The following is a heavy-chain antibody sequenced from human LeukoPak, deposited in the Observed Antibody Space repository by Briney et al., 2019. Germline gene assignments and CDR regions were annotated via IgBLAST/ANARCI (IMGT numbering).Heavy chain of an antibody. CDR1: GDSISSGDYS. V-gene: IGHV4-30-4*07. CDR2: IHDSGST. Sequence: SETLSLTCAVSGDSISSGDYSWSWIRQTQGKGLEWIAYIHDSGSTYYNPSLKSRVSISIDTSKNQFSLKLNSVTAADTALYYCARVVAAAGNNWFDPWGQGTLVTVSS. CDR3: ARVVAAAGNNWFDP. J-gene: IGHJ5*02. D-gene: IGHD6-13*01.